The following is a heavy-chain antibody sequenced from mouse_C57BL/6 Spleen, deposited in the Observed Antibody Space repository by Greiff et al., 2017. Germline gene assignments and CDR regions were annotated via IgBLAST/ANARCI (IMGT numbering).Heavy chain of an antibody. J-gene: IGHJ2*01. CDR1: GFNINDYY. CDR2: IAPEDGEP. CDR3: ARAPPDY. Sequence: VQLQQSGAELVQPGASVKLSCTASGFNINDYYMHWVKQRTAQGLEWIGRIAPEDGEPKYAPQFQGKAPLTADTSSNTAYLQLSSQTSEDTAVYYGARAPPDYWGQGTTLTVSA. V-gene: IGHV14-2*01.